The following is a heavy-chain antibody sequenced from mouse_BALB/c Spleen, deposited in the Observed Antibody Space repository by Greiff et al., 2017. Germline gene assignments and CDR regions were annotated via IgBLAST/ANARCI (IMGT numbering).Heavy chain of an antibody. CDR3: ARHAGGFDY. CDR1: GFTFSSYG. CDR2: ISSGGSYT. Sequence: EVKLVESGGDLVKPGGSLKLSCAASGFTFSSYGMSWVRQTPDKRLEWVATISSGGSYTYYPDSVKGRFTISRDNAKNTLYLQMSSLKSEDTAMYYCARHAGGFDYWGQGTTLTVSS. J-gene: IGHJ2*01. V-gene: IGHV5-6*01.